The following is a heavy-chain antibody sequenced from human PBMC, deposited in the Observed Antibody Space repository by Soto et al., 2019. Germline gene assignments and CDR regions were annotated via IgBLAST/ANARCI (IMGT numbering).Heavy chain of an antibody. CDR2: IYSSGST. CDR3: ARGLSAFDP. CDR1: GGSMSSYF. D-gene: IGHD3-16*01. J-gene: IGHJ5*02. Sequence: SETLSLTFAVSGGSMSSYFWSWIRQPAGKGLERIGLIYSSGSTSYNPSLKSRVTMSVDTSKNQVSLRLNSMTAADTAVYYCARGLSAFDPWGQGTLVTVPS. V-gene: IGHV4-4*07.